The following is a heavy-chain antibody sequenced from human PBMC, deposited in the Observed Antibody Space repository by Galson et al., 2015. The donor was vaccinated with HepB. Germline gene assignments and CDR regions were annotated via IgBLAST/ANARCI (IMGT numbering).Heavy chain of an antibody. CDR3: ARENILFWEWWGVGVDVFDI. CDR1: GYTFTSYY. V-gene: IGHV1-46*01. J-gene: IGHJ3*02. CDR2: INHSGGST. Sequence: SVKVSCKASGYTFTSYYMHWVRQAPGQGLEWMGIINHSGGSTSYAQKFQGRVTMTRDTSTSTVYMELSSLRSEDTAVYYCARENILFWEWWGVGVDVFDIWGQGTMVTGSS. D-gene: IGHD3-3*01.